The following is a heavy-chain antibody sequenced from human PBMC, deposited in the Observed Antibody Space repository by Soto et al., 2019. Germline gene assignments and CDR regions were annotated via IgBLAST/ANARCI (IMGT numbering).Heavy chain of an antibody. V-gene: IGHV3-9*01. Sequence: EVQLVESGGGLVQPGRSLRLSCAASGFTFHDYAMHWVRQIPGKGLEWVSGLSWDSATRDYADSVKGRFTISRDNAKNSLYLQMNSLRVDDTAFYYCTKKLCRGGSCPFESWGQGTLVTVSS. J-gene: IGHJ4*02. CDR3: TKKLCRGGSCPFES. CDR1: GFTFHDYA. CDR2: LSWDSATR. D-gene: IGHD2-15*01.